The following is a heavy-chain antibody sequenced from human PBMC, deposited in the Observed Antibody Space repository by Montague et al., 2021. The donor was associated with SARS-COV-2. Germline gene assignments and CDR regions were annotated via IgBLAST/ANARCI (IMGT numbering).Heavy chain of an antibody. D-gene: IGHD6-19*01. CDR1: GGSISSGGYY. V-gene: IGHV4-39*01. CDR2: IYYSGST. Sequence: SETLSLTCTVSGGSISSGGYYWDWIRQPPGMGLEWIGTIYYSGSTDYNPSLKSRVTISVDTSRNQFSLKVSSVTAADTAVYYCATTEGPTTVAGPFDYWGQGTPVTVSS. CDR3: ATTEGPTTVAGPFDY. J-gene: IGHJ4*02.